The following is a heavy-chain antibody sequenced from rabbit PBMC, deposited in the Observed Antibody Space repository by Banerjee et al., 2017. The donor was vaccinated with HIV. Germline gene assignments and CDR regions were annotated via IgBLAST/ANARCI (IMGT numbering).Heavy chain of an antibody. Sequence: QQQLEESGGGLVKPEGSLTLSCKASGIDFSRCGISWVRQAPGKGLEWIACIYPDDDSTDYASWVSGRFTISFDNAQNTLYLQLNSLTAADTATYFCARGVTMTMVTFNLWGPGTLVTVS. J-gene: IGHJ4*01. CDR2: IYPDDDST. V-gene: IGHV1S47*01. D-gene: IGHD2-1*01. CDR3: ARGVTMTMVTFNL. CDR1: GIDFSRCG.